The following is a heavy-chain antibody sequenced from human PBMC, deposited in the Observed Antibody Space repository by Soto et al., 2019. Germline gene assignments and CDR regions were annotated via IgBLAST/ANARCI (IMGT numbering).Heavy chain of an antibody. CDR3: ARCRNYYHYGLDF. CDR1: GDPVNSGSYY. CDR2: IYYTGRT. V-gene: IGHV4-61*01. J-gene: IGHJ6*02. Sequence: QVQLQESGPGLVKPSETLSLMCTVSGDPVNSGSYYWSWIRQSPGKGLEWIGYIYYTGRTTYNPSLKSRVTISVDTPKNKFSLKLTSVTAADTAVYFCARCRNYYHYGLDFWGQGTTVVVS.